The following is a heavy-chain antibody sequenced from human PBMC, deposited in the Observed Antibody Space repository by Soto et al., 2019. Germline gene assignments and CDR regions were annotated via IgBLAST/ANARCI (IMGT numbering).Heavy chain of an antibody. CDR3: ARSYYYGSGSYYIRASLNWFDP. CDR2: IYYSGST. D-gene: IGHD3-10*01. Sequence: PSETLSLTCTVSGGSISSYYWSWIRQPPGKGLEWIGYIYYSGSTNYNPSLKSRVTISVDTSKNQSSLKLSSVTAADTAVYYCARSYYYGSGSYYIRASLNWFDPWGQGTLVTVSS. J-gene: IGHJ5*02. CDR1: GGSISSYY. V-gene: IGHV4-59*01.